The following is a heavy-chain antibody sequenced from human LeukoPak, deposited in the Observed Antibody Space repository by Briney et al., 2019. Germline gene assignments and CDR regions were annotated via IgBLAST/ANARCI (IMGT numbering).Heavy chain of an antibody. J-gene: IGHJ4*02. Sequence: PGGSLRLSCAASGIPFSDFYMSWIRQAPGEGLEWVSYISSRGSTIYYADSVKGRFTISRDNAKNSLYLQMTSLRAEDTAMYYCARYGSGSNFDYWGQGTLVTVSS. CDR2: ISSRGSTI. CDR1: GIPFSDFY. CDR3: ARYGSGSNFDY. V-gene: IGHV3-11*01. D-gene: IGHD3-10*01.